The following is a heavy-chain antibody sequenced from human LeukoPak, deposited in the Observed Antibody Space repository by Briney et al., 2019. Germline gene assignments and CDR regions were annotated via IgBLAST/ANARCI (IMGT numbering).Heavy chain of an antibody. J-gene: IGHJ4*02. CDR3: ARGGSGWSQAFDY. Sequence: ASVKVSCKASGYTFTGYYMHWVRQAPGQGLEWMGRINPNSGGTNYAQKFQGRVTMTRDTSISTAYMELSRLRSDDTAVYYCARGGSGWSQAFDYWGQGTLVTVSS. V-gene: IGHV1-2*06. CDR1: GYTFTGYY. CDR2: INPNSGGT. D-gene: IGHD6-19*01.